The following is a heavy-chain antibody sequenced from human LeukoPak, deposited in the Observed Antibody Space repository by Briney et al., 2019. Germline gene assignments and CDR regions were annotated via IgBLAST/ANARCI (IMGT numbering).Heavy chain of an antibody. CDR1: GYTFTSYY. V-gene: IGHV1-46*03. Sequence: ASVRVSCKASGYTFTSYYMHWVRQAPGQGLEWMGIINPSGGSTSYAQKFQGRVTMTRDTSTSTVYMELSSLRSEDTAVYYCARDLVVPAAIRARNPLETFFDYWGQGTLVTVSP. CDR2: INPSGGST. J-gene: IGHJ4*02. CDR3: ARDLVVPAAIRARNPLETFFDY. D-gene: IGHD2-2*02.